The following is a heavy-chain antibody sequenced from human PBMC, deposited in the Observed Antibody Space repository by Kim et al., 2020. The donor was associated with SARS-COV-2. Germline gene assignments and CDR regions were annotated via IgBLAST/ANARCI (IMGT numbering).Heavy chain of an antibody. CDR2: ISSSSSAV. Sequence: GGSLRLSCAASGFTFSSYSMNWVRQAPGKGLEWVSYISSSSSAVYYADSVKVRFSISIDNAKNSQYLQMNSMRVEDTAVDYCSSATDRSGGYDWGQGTLV. D-gene: IGHD6-19*01. CDR1: GFTFSSYS. CDR3: SSATDRSGGYD. J-gene: IGHJ4*02. V-gene: IGHV3-48*01.